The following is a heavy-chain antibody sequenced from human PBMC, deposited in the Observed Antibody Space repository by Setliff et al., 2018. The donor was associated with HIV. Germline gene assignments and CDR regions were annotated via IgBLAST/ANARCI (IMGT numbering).Heavy chain of an antibody. D-gene: IGHD1-26*01. Sequence: PGESLKISCVASGFLFGNSWMVWVRHTPGTGLEWVAVMNQDGSTKNYVDSAKGRFTISRDNAKNSLYLQMDSLRDDDTAVYYCARDPGWGALDIWGQGTMVTVS. J-gene: IGHJ3*02. CDR2: MNQDGSTK. CDR1: GFLFGNSW. V-gene: IGHV3-7*03. CDR3: ARDPGWGALDI.